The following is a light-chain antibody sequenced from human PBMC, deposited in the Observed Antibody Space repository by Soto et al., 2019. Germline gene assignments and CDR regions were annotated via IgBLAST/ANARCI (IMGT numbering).Light chain of an antibody. V-gene: IGLV1-47*01. J-gene: IGLJ7*01. Sequence: QSVLTQAPSASGAPGQRVIISCSGNSSSIGTNFVYWYQQLPGTAPKLLIYRNNQRPSGVPDRFSGAKSGTSASLAISGLRSEDEADYYCAAWDDSLSGRYVFGPGTQLTVL. CDR3: AAWDDSLSGRYV. CDR2: RNN. CDR1: SSSIGTNF.